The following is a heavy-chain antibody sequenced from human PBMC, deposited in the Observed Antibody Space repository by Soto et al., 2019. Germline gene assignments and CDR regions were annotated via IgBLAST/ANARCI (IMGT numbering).Heavy chain of an antibody. V-gene: IGHV3-30-3*01. D-gene: IGHD2-2*01. Sequence: QVQLVESGGGVVQPGRSLRLSCAASGFTFSSYAMHWVRQAPGKGLEWVAVISYDGSNKYYADSVKGRFTISRDNSKNTMYLQMNSLRAEDTAVYYCARDGVLAAMGGYYYYGLDVWGQGTTVTVSS. CDR1: GFTFSSYA. CDR2: ISYDGSNK. J-gene: IGHJ6*02. CDR3: ARDGVLAAMGGYYYYGLDV.